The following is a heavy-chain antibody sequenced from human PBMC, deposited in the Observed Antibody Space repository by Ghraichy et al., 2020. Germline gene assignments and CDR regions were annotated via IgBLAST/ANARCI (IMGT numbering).Heavy chain of an antibody. D-gene: IGHD3-3*01. V-gene: IGHV3-23*01. Sequence: GGSLRLSCAASGFTFSSYAMSWVRQAPGKGLEWVSAISGSGGSTYYADSVKGRFTISRDNSKNTLYLQMNSLRAEDTAVYYRAKLVYDFWSGYPEQNYYYYGMDVWGQGTTVTVSS. CDR3: AKLVYDFWSGYPEQNYYYYGMDV. CDR2: ISGSGGST. CDR1: GFTFSSYA. J-gene: IGHJ6*02.